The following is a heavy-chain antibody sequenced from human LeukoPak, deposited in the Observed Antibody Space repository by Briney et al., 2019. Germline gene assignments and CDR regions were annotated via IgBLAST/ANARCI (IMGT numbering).Heavy chain of an antibody. D-gene: IGHD6-13*01. CDR2: IYHSGST. CDR1: GYSISSGYY. Sequence: SETLSLTCAVSGYSISSGYYWGWIRQPPGKGLEWIGSIYHSGSTYYNPSLKGRVTISVDTSKNQFSLKLSSVTAADTAVYYCAKAGGWSSSWRNWFDPWGQGTLVTVSS. CDR3: AKAGGWSSSWRNWFDP. V-gene: IGHV4-38-2*01. J-gene: IGHJ5*02.